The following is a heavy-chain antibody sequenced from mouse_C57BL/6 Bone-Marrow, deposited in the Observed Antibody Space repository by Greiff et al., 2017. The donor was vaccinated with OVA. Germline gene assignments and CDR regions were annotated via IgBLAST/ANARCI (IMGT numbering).Heavy chain of an antibody. J-gene: IGHJ3*01. CDR2: INPSSGYT. CDR1: GYTFTSYT. V-gene: IGHV1-4*01. Sequence: LVESGAELARPGASVKMSCKASGYTFTSYTMHWVKQRPGQGLEWIGYINPSSGYTTYNQKFKDKATLTADKSSSTAYMKLSSLTSGDSAVYYWARGGGFAYWGQGTLVTVSA. CDR3: ARGGGFAY.